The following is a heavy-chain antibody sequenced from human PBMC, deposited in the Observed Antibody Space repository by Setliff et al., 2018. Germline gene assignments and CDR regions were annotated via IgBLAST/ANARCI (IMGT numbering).Heavy chain of an antibody. CDR3: ARGGSISFHYMDV. D-gene: IGHD2-2*01. J-gene: IGHJ6*03. CDR2: ISGSGGST. V-gene: IGHV3-23*01. CDR1: GFTFSGYA. Sequence: PGGSLRLSCAASGFTFSGYAMSWVRQAPGKGLEWVSAISGSGGSTYYADSVKGRFTISRDNSKNTLYLQMNRLRAEDTAVYYCARGGSISFHYMDVWGKGTTVTVSS.